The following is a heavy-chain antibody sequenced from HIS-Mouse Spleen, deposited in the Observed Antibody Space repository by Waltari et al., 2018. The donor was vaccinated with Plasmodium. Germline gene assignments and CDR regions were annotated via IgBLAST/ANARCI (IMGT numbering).Heavy chain of an antibody. V-gene: IGHV1-2*02. J-gene: IGHJ1*01. CDR3: ARLDPHSSSWYRYFQH. D-gene: IGHD6-13*01. CDR1: GYPFTGYY. Sequence: QVQLVQSGAEVKKPGASVKVSCKASGYPFTGYYMHWVRQAPGQGLEWMGWINPNSGGTNYAQKFQGRVTMTRDTSISTAYMELSRLKSDDTAVYYCARLDPHSSSWYRYFQHWGQGTLVTVSS. CDR2: INPNSGGT.